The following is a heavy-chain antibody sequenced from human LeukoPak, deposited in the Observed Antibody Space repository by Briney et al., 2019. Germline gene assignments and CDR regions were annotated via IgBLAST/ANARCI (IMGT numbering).Heavy chain of an antibody. CDR2: INPNSGGT. CDR3: ARDRALEWFTNWFDP. CDR1: GYTFTGYY. J-gene: IGHJ5*02. D-gene: IGHD3-3*01. Sequence: AASVKVSCKASGYTFTGYYMHWVRQAPGQGLEWMGWINPNSGGTNYAQKFQGRVTMTRDTSISTAYMELSRLRSDDTAVYYCARDRALEWFTNWFDPWGQGTLVTVSS. V-gene: IGHV1-2*02.